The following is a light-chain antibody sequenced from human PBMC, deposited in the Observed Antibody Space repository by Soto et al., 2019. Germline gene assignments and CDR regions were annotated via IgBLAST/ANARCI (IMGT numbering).Light chain of an antibody. V-gene: IGKV3-20*01. CDR2: GAS. CDR1: QGVSRK. J-gene: IGKJ4*01. Sequence: QSPATLSVAQGERVTFSCRASQGVSRKLAWYQHKPGQAPRLLISGASTGATGIPDRFSGSGSGTDFTLTISRLEPEDFAVYYGQQYGRSLTFGGGTKVDIK. CDR3: QQYGRSLT.